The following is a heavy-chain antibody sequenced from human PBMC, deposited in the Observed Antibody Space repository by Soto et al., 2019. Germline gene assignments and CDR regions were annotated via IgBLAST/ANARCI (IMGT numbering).Heavy chain of an antibody. D-gene: IGHD3-10*01. J-gene: IGHJ6*04. V-gene: IGHV1-18*01. CDR1: GYTFARYG. Sequence: QVQLVQSGAEVKKPGASVRVSCKASGYTFARYGIDWVRQAPGQGLEWMGWISGHNGDTKYVQKFQGRVSMTTDTSTSTASMELRSLRSDDTAVYYCARSGSMPYYYYGMDVWGKVTTVTVSS. CDR2: ISGHNGDT. CDR3: ARSGSMPYYYYGMDV.